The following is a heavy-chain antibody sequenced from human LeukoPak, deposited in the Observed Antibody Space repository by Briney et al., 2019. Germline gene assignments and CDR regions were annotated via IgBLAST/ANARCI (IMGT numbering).Heavy chain of an antibody. J-gene: IGHJ4*02. CDR2: IYYSGST. CDR1: GGSISSSSYY. D-gene: IGHD1-26*01. CDR3: ARQRGSYYSDHAENRYYFDY. Sequence: SETLSLTCTVSGGSISSSSYYWGWIRQPPGKGLEWIGSIYYSGSTYYNPSLKSRVTISVDTSKNQFSLKLSSVTAADTAVYYCARQRGSYYSDHAENRYYFDYWGQGTLVTVSS. V-gene: IGHV4-39*01.